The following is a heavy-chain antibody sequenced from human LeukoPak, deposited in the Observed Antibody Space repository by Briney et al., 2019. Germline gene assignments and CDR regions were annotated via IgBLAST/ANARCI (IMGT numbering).Heavy chain of an antibody. J-gene: IGHJ3*02. CDR2: IYYSGST. Sequence: SETLSLTCTVSGGSISSYYWSWIRQPPGKGLEWIGYIYYSGSTNYNPSLKSRVTISVDTSKNQFSLKLSSVTAADTAVYYCARDQEHQWLPHRGSFDIWGQGTMVTVSS. D-gene: IGHD6-19*01. CDR1: GGSISSYY. CDR3: ARDQEHQWLPHRGSFDI. V-gene: IGHV4-59*01.